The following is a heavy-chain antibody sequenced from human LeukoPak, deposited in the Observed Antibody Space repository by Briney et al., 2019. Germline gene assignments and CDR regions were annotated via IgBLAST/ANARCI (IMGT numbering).Heavy chain of an antibody. CDR2: IKQDGSEK. V-gene: IGHV3-7*05. CDR3: ARERYGRDAFDI. CDR1: GFPFSRYW. D-gene: IGHD4-17*01. J-gene: IGHJ3*02. Sequence: GGPLRLSCASSGFPFSRYWKSWVRQAPGKGLEWVANIKQDGSEKYYVDSVKGRFTISRDNAKNSLFLQMNSLIAEDTAVYYCARERYGRDAFDIWGQGTMVAVSS.